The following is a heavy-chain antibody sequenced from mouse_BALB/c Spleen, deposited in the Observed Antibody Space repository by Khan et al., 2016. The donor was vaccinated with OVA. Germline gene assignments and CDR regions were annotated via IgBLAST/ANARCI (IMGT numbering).Heavy chain of an antibody. CDR1: GYSITSGYA. V-gene: IGHV3-2*02. Sequence: EVQLVESGPGLVKPSQFLSLTCTVTGYSITSGYAWNWIRQFPGNKLEWMGYISYSGGTSYNPSLTSRISIHRDTSKNQFFQQLTSVTTEDTATYYCARGNYYGYYFDYWGQGTTLTVSS. D-gene: IGHD1-1*01. CDR2: ISYSGGT. CDR3: ARGNYYGYYFDY. J-gene: IGHJ2*01.